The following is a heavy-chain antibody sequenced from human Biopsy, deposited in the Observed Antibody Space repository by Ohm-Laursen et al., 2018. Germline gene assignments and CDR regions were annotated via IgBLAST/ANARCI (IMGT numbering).Heavy chain of an antibody. CDR3: ASVVLGPTNDAFDL. J-gene: IGHJ3*01. Sequence: GTLSLTCAVYGESFSGYYWTWIRQPPGKGLEWIGEINHSGSTDYNPSLKSRVTMSVDTSKKQLSLRLRSVTAADTAMYYCASVVLGPTNDAFDLWGQGTMVVVSS. V-gene: IGHV4-34*01. CDR1: GESFSGYY. D-gene: IGHD3-22*01. CDR2: INHSGST.